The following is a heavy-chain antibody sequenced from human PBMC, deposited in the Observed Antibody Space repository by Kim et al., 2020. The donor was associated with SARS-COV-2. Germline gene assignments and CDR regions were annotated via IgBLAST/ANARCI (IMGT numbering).Heavy chain of an antibody. CDR1: GFTFSDYY. V-gene: IGHV3-11*06. J-gene: IGHJ4*02. CDR3: APTSGELLGY. Sequence: GGSLRLSCAASGFTFSDYYMSWIRQAPGKGLEWVSYISSSSSYTNYADSVKGRFTISRDNAKNSLYLQMNSLRAEDTAVYYCAPTSGELLGYWGQGTLVTVSS. D-gene: IGHD3-10*01. CDR2: ISSSSSYT.